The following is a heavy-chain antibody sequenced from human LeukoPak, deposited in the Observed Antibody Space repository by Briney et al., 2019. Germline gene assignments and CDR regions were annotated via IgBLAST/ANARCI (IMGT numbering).Heavy chain of an antibody. CDR3: ARGYSSSWLGYFDY. Sequence: GGSLRLSCVASGFTFSSYGIHWVRQAPGKGLEWVAVVSSDGSNKYYADSVKGRFTISRGTSKNTVYLQMNSLGDEDTAFYYCARGYSSSWLGYFDYWGQGTLVTVSS. D-gene: IGHD6-13*01. V-gene: IGHV3-30*03. J-gene: IGHJ4*02. CDR1: GFTFSSYG. CDR2: VSSDGSNK.